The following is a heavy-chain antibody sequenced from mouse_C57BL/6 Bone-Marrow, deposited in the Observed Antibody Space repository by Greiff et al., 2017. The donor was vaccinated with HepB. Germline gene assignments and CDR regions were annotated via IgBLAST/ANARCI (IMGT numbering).Heavy chain of an antibody. D-gene: IGHD2-2*01. CDR3: ARPMVRAWFAY. CDR2: ISSGSSTI. V-gene: IGHV5-17*01. CDR1: GFTFSDYG. J-gene: IGHJ3*01. Sequence: EVQVVESGGGLVKPGGSVKLSCAASGFTFSDYGMHWVRQGPEKGLEWVGYISSGSSTIYYEDTVKGRSTISRDNAKNTLFLQMTSLRSEDTAMYYCARPMVRAWFAYWGQGTLVTVSA.